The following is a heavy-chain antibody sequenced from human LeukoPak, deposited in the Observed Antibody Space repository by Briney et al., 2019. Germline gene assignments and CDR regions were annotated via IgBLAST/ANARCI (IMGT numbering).Heavy chain of an antibody. V-gene: IGHV1-2*02. CDR2: INPNSGGT. D-gene: IGHD3-16*02. J-gene: IGHJ4*02. Sequence: ASVKVSCKASGYTFTGYYMHWVRQAPGQGLEWMGWINPNSGGTNYAQKFQGRVTMTRDTSISTAYMELSRLRSDDTAVYYCARVMFGGVIALGYWGQGTLVTVSS. CDR3: ARVMFGGVIALGY. CDR1: GYTFTGYY.